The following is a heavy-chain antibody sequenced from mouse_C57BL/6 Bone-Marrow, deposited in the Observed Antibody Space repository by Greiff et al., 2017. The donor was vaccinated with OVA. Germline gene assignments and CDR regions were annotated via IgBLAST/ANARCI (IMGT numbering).Heavy chain of an antibody. Sequence: EVHLVESGPVLARPGASVKMSCKPSGYTFTSYWLHWVKQRPGQGLEWIGAIYPGNSDTSSNQKFKGKAKLTAVTSASTAYMELSSLTNEDAAVYYCTRCGYYVRYVDVWGTGTTVTVAS. CDR2: IYPGNSDT. D-gene: IGHD2-3*01. V-gene: IGHV1-5*01. J-gene: IGHJ1*03. CDR1: GYTFTSYW. CDR3: TRCGYYVRYVDV.